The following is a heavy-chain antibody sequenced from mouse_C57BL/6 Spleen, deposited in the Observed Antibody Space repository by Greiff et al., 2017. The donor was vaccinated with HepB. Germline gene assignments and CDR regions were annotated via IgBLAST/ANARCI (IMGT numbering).Heavy chain of an antibody. CDR3: ARDRGKGYFDY. V-gene: IGHV5-4*01. CDR2: ISDGGSYT. Sequence: DVKLVESGGGLVKPGGSLKLSCAASGFTFSSYAMSWVRQTPEKRLEWVATISDGGSYTYYPDNVKGRFTISRDNAKNNLYLQMSHLKSEDTAMYYCARDRGKGYFDYWGQGTTLTVSS. J-gene: IGHJ2*01. CDR1: GFTFSSYA. D-gene: IGHD3-1*01.